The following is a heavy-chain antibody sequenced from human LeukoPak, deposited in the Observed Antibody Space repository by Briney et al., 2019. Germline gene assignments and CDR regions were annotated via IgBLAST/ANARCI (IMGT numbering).Heavy chain of an antibody. CDR1: GFTVSSTY. J-gene: IGHJ4*02. CDR2: VYKDGKM. D-gene: IGHD2-21*01. V-gene: IGHV3-53*01. Sequence: GGSLRLSCAASGFTVSSTYMSWVRQSPGKGLEWVSVVYKDGKMFYIDSVKGRFAISRDTSKNTVYLQMNNLRAEDTAVYYCASRHCSGGDCYFAGADPLDHWGQGTLVTVSS. CDR3: ASRHCSGGDCYFAGADPLDH.